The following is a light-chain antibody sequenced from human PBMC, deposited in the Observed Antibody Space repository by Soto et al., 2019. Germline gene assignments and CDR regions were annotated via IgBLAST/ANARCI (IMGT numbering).Light chain of an antibody. CDR2: DAS. Sequence: DIVLTQSPATLSLSPGERATLSCRASQSIRRYLAWYQQKPGQAPRLLIYDASNRATGIPGRFSGSGSGTDFTLTISSLQPEDFAVYYCQQRSDWPLTFGGGTKVEI. CDR1: QSIRRY. V-gene: IGKV3-11*01. J-gene: IGKJ4*01. CDR3: QQRSDWPLT.